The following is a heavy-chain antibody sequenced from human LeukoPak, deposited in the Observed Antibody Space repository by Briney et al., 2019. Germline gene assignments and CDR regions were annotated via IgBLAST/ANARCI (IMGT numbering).Heavy chain of an antibody. D-gene: IGHD3-22*01. V-gene: IGHV3-7*01. Sequence: GGSLRLSCAASRFTFNSYWMSWLPQAPGKGLEGVANIKQGRREKYYVGSVKGRFTISRDNAKNSLYLQMNSLRAEDTAVYYDARVITGSYYDSSGYYWDYWGQGTLVTVSS. CDR3: ARVITGSYYDSSGYYWDY. CDR1: RFTFNSYW. J-gene: IGHJ4*02. CDR2: IKQGRREK.